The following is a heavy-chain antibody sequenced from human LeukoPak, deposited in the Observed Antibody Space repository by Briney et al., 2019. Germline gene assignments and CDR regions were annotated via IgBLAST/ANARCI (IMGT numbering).Heavy chain of an antibody. V-gene: IGHV3-48*04. J-gene: IGHJ3*02. CDR3: ARDIKGQYQDAFDI. CDR1: GFTFSSYS. CDR2: ISSTSSTI. Sequence: GGSLRLPCAASGFTFSSYSMNWVRQAPGKGLEWVSYISSTSSTIYYADSVKGRFTISRGNAKNSVYLQMNSLRAEDTAVYYCARDIKGQYQDAFDIWGQGTMVTVSS. D-gene: IGHD2-2*01.